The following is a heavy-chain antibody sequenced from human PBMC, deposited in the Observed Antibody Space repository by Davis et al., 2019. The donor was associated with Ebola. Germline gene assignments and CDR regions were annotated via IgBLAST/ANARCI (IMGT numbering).Heavy chain of an antibody. V-gene: IGHV4-39*07. J-gene: IGHJ4*02. CDR1: GGSISSSSYY. CDR3: ARSGGVTPYYFDY. CDR2: INHSGST. Sequence: PSETLSLTCTVSGGSISSSSYYWGWIRQPPGKGLEWIGEINHSGSTNYNPSLKSRVTISLDTSKNHFSLKVSSVTAADTAVYYCARSGGVTPYYFDYWGQGTLVTVSS. D-gene: IGHD3-16*01.